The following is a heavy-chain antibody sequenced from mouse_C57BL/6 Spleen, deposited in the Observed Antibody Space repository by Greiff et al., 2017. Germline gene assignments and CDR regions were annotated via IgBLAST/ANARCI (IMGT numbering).Heavy chain of an antibody. CDR2: INPSSGYT. CDR3: ARSDYEDY. CDR1: GYTFPSST. Sequence: QVQLQQPGAELARPGASVKMSCKASGYTFPSSTMHWVKQRPGQGLEWIGYINPSSGYTKYNQKFKDKATLTADKSSSTAYMQLSSLTSEDSAVYYCARSDYEDYWGQGTTLTVSS. J-gene: IGHJ2*01. D-gene: IGHD2-4*01. V-gene: IGHV1-4*01.